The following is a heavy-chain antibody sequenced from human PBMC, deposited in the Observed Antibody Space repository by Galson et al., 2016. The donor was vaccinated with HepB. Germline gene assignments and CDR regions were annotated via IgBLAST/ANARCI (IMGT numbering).Heavy chain of an antibody. D-gene: IGHD4-17*01. J-gene: IGHJ4*02. CDR2: VSSSGNT. V-gene: IGHV4-59*02. CDR1: GGAVSSYY. Sequence: SETLSLTCTVSGGAVSSYYWNWIRQTPGKGLEWIGYVSSSGNTKYNPSLKSRVTISLDMSNNQFSLRLNSVTAADTALYYCARSREGSDYFPCEDWGQGIRVAVSS. CDR3: ARSREGSDYFPCED.